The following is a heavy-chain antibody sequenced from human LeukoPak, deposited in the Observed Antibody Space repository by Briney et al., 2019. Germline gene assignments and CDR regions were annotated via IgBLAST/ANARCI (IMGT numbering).Heavy chain of an antibody. CDR2: INPNSGGT. CDR1: GYTFTGYY. V-gene: IGHV1-2*02. CDR3: ARDRLRGGVAAANY. J-gene: IGHJ4*02. D-gene: IGHD6-13*01. Sequence: ASVKVSCKASGYTFTGYYMHWVRQAPGQGLEWMGWINPNSGGTNYAQKFQGRVTMTRDTSISTAYKELSRLRSDDTAVYYCARDRLRGGVAAANYWGQGTLVTVSS.